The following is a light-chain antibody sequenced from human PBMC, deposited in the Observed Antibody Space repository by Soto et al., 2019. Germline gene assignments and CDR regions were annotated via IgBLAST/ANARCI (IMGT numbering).Light chain of an antibody. CDR3: ASWDDSLSAVV. CDR1: SSNIGSNY. CDR2: GNT. J-gene: IGLJ3*02. V-gene: IGLV1-47*02. Sequence: QSVLTQPPSASGTPRQRVTISCSGSSSNIGSNYVFWYQHLPGAAPILLIYGNTKRPSGLPDRFSGSKSGTSASLAISGLRSEDEADYYCASWDDSLSAVVFGGGTKVTVL.